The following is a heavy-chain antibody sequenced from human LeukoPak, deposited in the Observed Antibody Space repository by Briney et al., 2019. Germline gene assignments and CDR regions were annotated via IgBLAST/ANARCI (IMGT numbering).Heavy chain of an antibody. CDR3: VYGDYGVWFDP. D-gene: IGHD4-17*01. CDR2: INHSGST. J-gene: IGHJ5*02. V-gene: IGHV4-34*01. Sequence: PSETLSLTCAVYGGSFSGYYWSWIRQPPGKGLEWIGEINHSGSTNYNPSLKSRVTISVDTSKNQFSLKLTSVTVADTAVYYCVYGDYGVWFDPWGQGTLVTVSS. CDR1: GGSFSGYY.